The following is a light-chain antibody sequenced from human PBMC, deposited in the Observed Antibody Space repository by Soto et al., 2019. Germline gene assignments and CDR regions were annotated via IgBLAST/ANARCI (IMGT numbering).Light chain of an antibody. CDR3: QQYGSSPWT. J-gene: IGKJ1*01. CDR1: QSLSSSY. CDR2: GAS. V-gene: IGKV3-20*01. Sequence: EIVMTQSPATLPVSPGDRATLSCSASQSLSSSYLAWYQQKPGQAPRLLVYGASSRATGIPDRFSGSGSGTDFTLTISRLEPEDFAVYYCQQYGSSPWTFGQGTKVDIK.